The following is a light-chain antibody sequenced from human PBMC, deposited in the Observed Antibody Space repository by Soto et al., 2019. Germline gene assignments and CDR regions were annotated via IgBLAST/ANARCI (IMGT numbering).Light chain of an antibody. J-gene: IGKJ2*01. CDR3: QQYNDYPYT. CDR1: QSISIW. CDR2: DAS. V-gene: IGKV1-5*01. Sequence: DIQMTQSPSTLSASVGDRVSITCRASQSISIWMAWYQQKPGKAPKLLIYDASKLESGVPSRFSGSGSGTEFTLTISRLQPDDFATYYCQQYNDYPYTFGQGTKLEIK.